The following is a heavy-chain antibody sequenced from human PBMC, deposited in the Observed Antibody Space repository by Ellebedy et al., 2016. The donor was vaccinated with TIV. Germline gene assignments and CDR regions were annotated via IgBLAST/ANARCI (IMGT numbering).Heavy chain of an antibody. D-gene: IGHD2-15*01. CDR1: GLGLRNYF. J-gene: IGHJ4*02. Sequence: GESLKISCAASGLGLRNYFMSWVRQAPGKGLEWVSSISGGVGNTYYADSVKGRFTISRDNSKNTLYLQMNSLRAEDTAVYYCAKGCGGSCYWEAYWGQGTLVTVSS. CDR3: AKGCGGSCYWEAY. CDR2: ISGGVGNT. V-gene: IGHV3-23*01.